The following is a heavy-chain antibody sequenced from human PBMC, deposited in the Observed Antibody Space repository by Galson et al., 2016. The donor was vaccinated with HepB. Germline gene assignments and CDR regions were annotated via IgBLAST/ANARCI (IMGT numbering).Heavy chain of an antibody. J-gene: IGHJ4*02. CDR2: IIPMFGTP. CDR1: GGTFSSFA. D-gene: IGHD3-10*01. Sequence: SVKVSCKASGGTFSSFAINWVRQAPGQGLEWMGGIIPMFGTPNYAQRFRGRVTITADESTSTAYMQLSSLRSQDTAVCYCASHPRGQYDSGRYEFNYWGQGTLVTVSS. CDR3: ASHPRGQYDSGRYEFNY. V-gene: IGHV1-69*13.